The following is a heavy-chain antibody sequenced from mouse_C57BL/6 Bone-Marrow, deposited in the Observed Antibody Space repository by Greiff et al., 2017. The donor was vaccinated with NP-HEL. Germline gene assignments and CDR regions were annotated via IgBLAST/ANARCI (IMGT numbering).Heavy chain of an antibody. J-gene: IGHJ2*01. CDR3: ARLRWLLLWYFDY. V-gene: IGHV1-64*01. CDR1: GYTFTSYW. Sequence: LVESGAELVKPGASVKLTCKASGYTFTSYWMHWVKQRPGQGLEWIGMIHPNSGSTNYNEKFKSKATLTVDKSSSTAYMQLSSLTSEDSAVYYCARLRWLLLWYFDYWGQGTTLTVSS. D-gene: IGHD2-3*01. CDR2: IHPNSGST.